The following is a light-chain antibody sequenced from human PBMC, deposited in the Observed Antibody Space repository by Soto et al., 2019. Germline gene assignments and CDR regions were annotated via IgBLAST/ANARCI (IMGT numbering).Light chain of an antibody. CDR3: QQYGSSAT. CDR1: QSVTSSY. CDR2: GAS. J-gene: IGKJ4*01. Sequence: EIVLTQSPGTLSLSPGERATLSCRASQSVTSSYLAWYQQKSGQAPRLLIYGASSRATGIPDRFSSSGSGTDFTLTISRLEPEDVAVYYCQQYGSSATFGGGTKVEVK. V-gene: IGKV3-20*01.